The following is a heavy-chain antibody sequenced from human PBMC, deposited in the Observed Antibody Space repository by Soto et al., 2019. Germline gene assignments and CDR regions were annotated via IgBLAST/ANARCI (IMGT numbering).Heavy chain of an antibody. CDR3: ARLYGDDGGPQYYFDY. V-gene: IGHV1-46*01. J-gene: IGHJ4*02. Sequence: QVQLVQSGAEVKKPGASVKVSCKASGYTFTSYYMHWVRQAPGQGLEWMGIINPSGGSTSYAQKFQGRVTMTRDTSTSTVYMELSSLRSEDTAVYYCARLYGDDGGPQYYFDYWGQGTLVTVSS. CDR1: GYTFTSYY. D-gene: IGHD4-17*01. CDR2: INPSGGST.